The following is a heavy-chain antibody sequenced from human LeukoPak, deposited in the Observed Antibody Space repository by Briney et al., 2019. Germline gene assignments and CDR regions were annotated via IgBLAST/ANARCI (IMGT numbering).Heavy chain of an antibody. CDR2: ISHDGGSE. CDR1: GFSFSDYG. V-gene: IGHV3-30*18. D-gene: IGHD6-19*01. CDR3: AKDWGSSGWYNWFDP. Sequence: GGSLRLSCTTSGFSFSDYGMHWVRQAPDKGLEWVAMISHDGGSEHYGDSVKGRFTISRDISKNTLYLHMSSLRVEDTAVYYCAKDWGSSGWYNWFDPWGQGTLVTVSS. J-gene: IGHJ5*02.